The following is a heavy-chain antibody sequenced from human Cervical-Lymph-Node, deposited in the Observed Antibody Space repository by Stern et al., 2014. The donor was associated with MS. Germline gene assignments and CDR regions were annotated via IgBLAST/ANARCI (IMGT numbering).Heavy chain of an antibody. D-gene: IGHD3-9*01. V-gene: IGHV3-48*02. CDR1: GFTFSNYS. J-gene: IGHJ4*02. Sequence: EVQLVESGGGLVQPGGSLRLSCAASGFTFSNYSMNWVRQAPGKGLEWVSYISSSSSTIYYADSVKGRFTISRDNAKNSLYLQMNSLRDEDTAVYYCARAGLYDLLTGEPDYWGQGSLVTVSS. CDR3: ARAGLYDLLTGEPDY. CDR2: ISSSSSTI.